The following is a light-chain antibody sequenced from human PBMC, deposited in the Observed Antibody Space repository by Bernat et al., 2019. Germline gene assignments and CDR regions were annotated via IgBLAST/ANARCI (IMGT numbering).Light chain of an antibody. CDR2: HVS. CDR3: SSHTSSRTLV. J-gene: IGLJ2*01. CDR1: SSDVGAYNY. V-gene: IGLV2-14*01. Sequence: QSALTQPASVSGSPGQSITISCTGTSSDVGAYNYVSWYQQHPDKAPKLMIYHVSNRPSGVSNRVSGSKSCNTASLTISGLQAEDEADYYCSSHTSSRTLVFGGGTKLTV.